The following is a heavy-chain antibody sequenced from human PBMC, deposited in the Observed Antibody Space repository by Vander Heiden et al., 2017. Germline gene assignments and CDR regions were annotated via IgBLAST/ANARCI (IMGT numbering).Heavy chain of an antibody. CDR3: ARHHRGGTSEFSPDF. CDR1: AYTFIYYW. D-gene: IGHD2-8*02. CDR2: IYPNDFET. J-gene: IGHJ4*02. V-gene: IGHV5-51*01. Sequence: EVQLFQSGAEVKKPAASLKISCMPSAYTFIYYWIGWVRQIPGKGLEWMGVIYPNDFETYDSPSFQGQVTNSVDKSTNTAYLQWSSLKASDTAMYYCARHHRGGTSEFSPDFWGQGTLVTVSS.